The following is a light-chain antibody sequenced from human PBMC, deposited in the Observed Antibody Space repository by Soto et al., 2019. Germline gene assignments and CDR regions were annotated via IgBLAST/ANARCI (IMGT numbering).Light chain of an antibody. J-gene: IGKJ1*01. CDR3: QQYGSSPGT. V-gene: IGKV3-20*01. CDR2: DTS. CDR1: QSVRDRY. Sequence: EIGLTQSPGTLSLSPGERASLSCRAGQSVRDRYLAWYQQKPGQAPSLLIYDTSTRATGVPDRFSGSGSGTDFALTISRVEPEDFAIYFCQQYGSSPGTFGQGTKVDIK.